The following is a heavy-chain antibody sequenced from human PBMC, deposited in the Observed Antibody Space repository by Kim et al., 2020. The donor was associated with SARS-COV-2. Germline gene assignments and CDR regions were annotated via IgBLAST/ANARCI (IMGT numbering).Heavy chain of an antibody. CDR1: GGSVSSGSYY. CDR3: AREPRYCSGGSCYFDY. J-gene: IGHJ4*02. D-gene: IGHD2-15*01. CDR2: IYYSGST. Sequence: SETLSLTCTVSGGSVSSGSYYWSWIRQPPGKGLEWIGYIYYSGSTNYNPSLKSRVTISVDTSKNQFSLKLSSVTAADTAVYYCAREPRYCSGGSCYFDYWGQGTLVTVSS. V-gene: IGHV4-61*01.